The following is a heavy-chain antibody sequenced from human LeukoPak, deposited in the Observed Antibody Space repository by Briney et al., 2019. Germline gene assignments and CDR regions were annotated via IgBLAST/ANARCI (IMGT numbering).Heavy chain of an antibody. Sequence: GGSLRLSCAASGFTFSSYWMNWVRQAPGRGLEWVSGISGSAGLTYYADSVKGRFTISRDNSKNMVFLQMNSLRAEDTAVYYCAKDGSPDYYDSSGYYCDYWGQGTLVTVSS. J-gene: IGHJ4*02. CDR2: ISGSAGLT. D-gene: IGHD3-22*01. CDR1: GFTFSSYW. V-gene: IGHV3-23*01. CDR3: AKDGSPDYYDSSGYYCDY.